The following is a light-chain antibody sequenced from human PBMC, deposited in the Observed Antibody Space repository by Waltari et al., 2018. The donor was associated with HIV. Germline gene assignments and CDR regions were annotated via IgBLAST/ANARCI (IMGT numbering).Light chain of an antibody. CDR2: EVN. J-gene: IGLJ2*01. CDR3: CSYAIGGTFV. Sequence: QSALTQPASVSGSPGQSTTLSCTGTSSAVGSHHIVSWYQQHPGKAPQLIIYEVNKRPPGITNRFSGFKSGNTASLTITGLQAEDEADYHCCSYAIGGTFVFGGGTKVTVL. V-gene: IGLV2-23*02. CDR1: SSAVGSHHI.